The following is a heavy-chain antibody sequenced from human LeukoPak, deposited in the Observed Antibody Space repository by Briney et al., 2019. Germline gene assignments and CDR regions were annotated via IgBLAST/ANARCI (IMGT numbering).Heavy chain of an antibody. D-gene: IGHD1-1*01. J-gene: IGHJ4*02. V-gene: IGHV4-39*01. Sequence: GSLRLSCAASGFTFSSYWMHWIRQPPGKGLEWIGSIYYSGSTYYNPSLKSRVTISVDTSKNQFSLKLSSVTAADTAVYYCASPLGTGTTDYWGQGTLVTVSS. CDR2: IYYSGST. CDR3: ASPLGTGTTDY. CDR1: GFTFSSYW.